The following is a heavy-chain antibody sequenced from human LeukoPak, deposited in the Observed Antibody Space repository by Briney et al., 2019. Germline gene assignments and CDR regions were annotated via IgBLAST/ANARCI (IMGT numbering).Heavy chain of an antibody. D-gene: IGHD3-22*01. V-gene: IGHV4-59*01. CDR1: GGSISSYY. Sequence: SETLSLTCTVSGGSISSYYWSWLRQPPGKGLEWIGNTYPSESTNHNPFLKSRVTISVDTSKNQLSLKLSSVTTADTAVYYCARGAYYHDTMDWGQGTLVTVSS. J-gene: IGHJ4*02. CDR2: TYPSEST. CDR3: ARGAYYHDTMD.